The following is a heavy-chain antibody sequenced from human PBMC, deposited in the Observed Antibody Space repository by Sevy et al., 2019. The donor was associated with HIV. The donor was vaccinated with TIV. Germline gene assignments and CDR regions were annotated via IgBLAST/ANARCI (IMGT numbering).Heavy chain of an antibody. Sequence: GGSLRLSCAASGFTFSSYAMSWVRQAPGKGLEWVSAISGSGGSTYYADSVKGRFTISRDNSKNTLYLQMNSLRAEDTAVYYCVKDLMPYSSSPRDFDYWGQGTLVTVSS. V-gene: IGHV3-23*01. J-gene: IGHJ4*02. D-gene: IGHD6-13*01. CDR3: VKDLMPYSSSPRDFDY. CDR1: GFTFSSYA. CDR2: ISGSGGST.